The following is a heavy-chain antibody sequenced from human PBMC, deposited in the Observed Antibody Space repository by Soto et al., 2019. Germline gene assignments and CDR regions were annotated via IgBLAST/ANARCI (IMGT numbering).Heavy chain of an antibody. V-gene: IGHV5-51*01. CDR2: IYPGASDT. D-gene: IGHD2-15*01. CDR1: GYSFTRYW. CDR3: ARQFGGGRVV. J-gene: IGHJ3*01. Sequence: PGEFLKISCKGSGYSFTRYWVGWVRQMPGKVLEWMGIIYPGASDTIYSPSFQGQVTISADKSISTAYLQWSSLKASDTAMYYCARQFGGGRVVWGQGSIVTVSS.